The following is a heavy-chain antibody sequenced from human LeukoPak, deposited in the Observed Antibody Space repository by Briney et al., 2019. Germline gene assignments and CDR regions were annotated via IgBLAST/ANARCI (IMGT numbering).Heavy chain of an antibody. Sequence: GGSLRLSCAASGFTFSSYAMSWVRQAPGKGLEWVSTISGSGGSTYYADSVKGRFTISRDNSKNTLYLQMNSLRAEDTAVYYCAKDKNVVATIPSFDYWGQGTLVTVSS. CDR2: ISGSGGST. V-gene: IGHV3-23*01. CDR1: GFTFSSYA. D-gene: IGHD5-12*01. J-gene: IGHJ4*02. CDR3: AKDKNVVATIPSFDY.